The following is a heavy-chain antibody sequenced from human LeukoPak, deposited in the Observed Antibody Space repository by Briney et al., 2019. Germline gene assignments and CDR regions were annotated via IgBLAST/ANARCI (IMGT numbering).Heavy chain of an antibody. CDR2: IYTSGST. CDR1: GGSISSYY. Sequence: PSETLSLTCTVSGGSISSYYWSWIRQPAGKGLEWIGRIYTSGSTNYNPSLKSRATISVDTSKNQFSLNLSSVTAADTAVYYCARSLSKGLTYFDNWGQGTLVTVSS. V-gene: IGHV4-4*07. J-gene: IGHJ4*02. D-gene: IGHD6-19*01. CDR3: ARSLSKGLTYFDN.